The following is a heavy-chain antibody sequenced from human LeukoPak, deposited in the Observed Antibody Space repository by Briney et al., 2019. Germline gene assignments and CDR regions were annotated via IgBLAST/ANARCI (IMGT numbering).Heavy chain of an antibody. CDR3: AREWGYGSDY. CDR1: GFSFSSYS. D-gene: IGHD5-18*01. V-gene: IGHV3-48*02. Sequence: GGSLRLSCAASGFSFSSYSMNWVRQAPGKGLEWISYITRSSSTKYYADSVKGRFTISRDNAKNSLYLQMNTLRDEGTAVYYCAREWGYGSDYWGQGTLVTVSS. J-gene: IGHJ4*02. CDR2: ITRSSSTK.